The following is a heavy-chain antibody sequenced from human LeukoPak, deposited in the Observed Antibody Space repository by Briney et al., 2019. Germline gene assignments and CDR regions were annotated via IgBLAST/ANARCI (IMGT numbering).Heavy chain of an antibody. V-gene: IGHV4-30-4*01. CDR2: IYYSGST. Sequence: SETLSLTCPVSGGSISSGDYYWSWIRQSPGKGLEWIGYIYYSGSTYYNPSLKSRVTISVDTSKNQFSLKLSSVTAADTAVYYCARAPETMVRGVIPHAFDIWGQGTMVTVSS. D-gene: IGHD3-10*01. J-gene: IGHJ3*02. CDR3: ARAPETMVRGVIPHAFDI. CDR1: GGSISSGDYY.